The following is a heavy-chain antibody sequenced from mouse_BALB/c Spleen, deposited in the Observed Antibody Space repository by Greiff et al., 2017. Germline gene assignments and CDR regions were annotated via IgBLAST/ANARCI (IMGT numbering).Heavy chain of an antibody. CDR1: GYAFSSYW. Sequence: VKLQESGAELVRPGSSVKISCKASGYAFSSYWMNWVKQRPGQGLEWIGQIYPGDGDTNYNGKFKGKATLTADKSSSTAYMQLSSLTSEDSAVYFCARREGGAMDYWGQGTSVTVSS. CDR2: IYPGDGDT. CDR3: ARREGGAMDY. V-gene: IGHV1-80*01. J-gene: IGHJ4*01.